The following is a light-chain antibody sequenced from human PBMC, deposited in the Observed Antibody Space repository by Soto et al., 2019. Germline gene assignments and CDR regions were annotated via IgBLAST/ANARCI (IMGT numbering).Light chain of an antibody. CDR2: EVS. J-gene: IGLJ3*02. Sequence: QSALTQHPSASGSPGQSVTISCTGTSSDVGGYNYVSWYQQHPGKAPKLMIYEVSKRPSGVPDRFSGSKSGNTASLTVSGLQAEDEADYYCSSFAGTNNLWVFGGGTKLTVL. CDR1: SSDVGGYNY. V-gene: IGLV2-8*01. CDR3: SSFAGTNNLWV.